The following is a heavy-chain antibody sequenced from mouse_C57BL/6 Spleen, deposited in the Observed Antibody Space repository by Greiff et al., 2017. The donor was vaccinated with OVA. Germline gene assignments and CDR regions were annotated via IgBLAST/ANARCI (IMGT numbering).Heavy chain of an antibody. CDR1: GYTFTSYW. CDR2: IDPNSGGT. J-gene: IGHJ1*03. Sequence: VKLQQPGAELVKPGASVKLSCKASGYTFTSYWMHWVKQRPGRGLEWIGRIDPNSGGTKYNEKFKSKATLTVDKPSSTAYMQLSSLTSEDSAVYDCARSPYGNYVYFDVWGTGTTVTVSS. V-gene: IGHV1-72*01. D-gene: IGHD2-1*01. CDR3: ARSPYGNYVYFDV.